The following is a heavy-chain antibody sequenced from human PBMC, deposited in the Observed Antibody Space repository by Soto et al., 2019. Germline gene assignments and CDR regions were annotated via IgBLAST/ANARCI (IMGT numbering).Heavy chain of an antibody. J-gene: IGHJ4*02. V-gene: IGHV1-3*05. CDR1: GYTFPSHA. Sequence: QVQLVQSGAEEKKPGASVKVSCKASGYTFPSHAMHWVRQAPGQRLEWMGWINAGNGNTKYSQKFQGRVTITRDTSASTAYMELSSLRSVDTAVYYCAGDSVWNYVASYWGQGTLVTVSS. CDR2: INAGNGNT. CDR3: AGDSVWNYVASY. D-gene: IGHD1-7*01.